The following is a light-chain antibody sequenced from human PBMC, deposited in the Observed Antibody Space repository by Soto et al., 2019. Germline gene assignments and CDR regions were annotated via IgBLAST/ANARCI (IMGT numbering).Light chain of an antibody. CDR2: QVD. J-gene: IGLJ1*01. CDR3: CSYAGSNTLYV. V-gene: IGLV2-23*02. CDR1: SGDVGGYDL. Sequence: QSALTQPASVSGSPGQSITISCTGTSGDVGGYDLVSWYQQHPGKAPKLMIYQVDNRPSGVSNRFSGSQSGNTASLTISGLQAEDEADYYCCSYAGSNTLYVFGTGTKLTVL.